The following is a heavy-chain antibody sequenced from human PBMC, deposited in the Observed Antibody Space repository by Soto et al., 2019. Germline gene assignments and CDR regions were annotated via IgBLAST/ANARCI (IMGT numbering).Heavy chain of an antibody. CDR3: AKEGTSGLYYFDY. J-gene: IGHJ4*02. CDR2: ISGSGVSP. CDR1: GFTFSNYA. V-gene: IGHV3-23*01. Sequence: EVQLLESGGGLVQPGGSLRLSCAASGFTFSNYAMNWVRQAPGKGLEWVSTISGSGVSPYYADSVKGRFTISGDNSRNTLYLQMNSLRAGDSAIYYCAKEGTSGLYYFDYWGQGTLVTVSS. D-gene: IGHD6-19*01.